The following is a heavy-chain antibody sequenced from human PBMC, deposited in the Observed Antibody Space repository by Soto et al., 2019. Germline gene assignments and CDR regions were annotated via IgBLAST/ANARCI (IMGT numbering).Heavy chain of an antibody. CDR3: GRVVTSGSYPTLIDY. V-gene: IGHV1-69*13. D-gene: IGHD1-26*01. Sequence: SVKVSCKASGGTFSSYAISWVRQAPGQGLEWMGGIIPIFGTANYAQKFQGRVTITADESTSTAYMELSSLRSEDTAVYYCGRVVTSGSYPTLIDYWGQGTLVTVSS. J-gene: IGHJ4*02. CDR1: GGTFSSYA. CDR2: IIPIFGTA.